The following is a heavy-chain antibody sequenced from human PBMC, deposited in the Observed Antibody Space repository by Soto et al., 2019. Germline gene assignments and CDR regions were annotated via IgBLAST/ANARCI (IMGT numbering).Heavy chain of an antibody. CDR3: ARDRCTKGVCHGAIAYDYGMDV. CDR1: GGSISSGSYY. CDR2: IYYSGNT. J-gene: IGHJ6*02. V-gene: IGHV4-31*03. Sequence: QVQLQESGPGLVKPSQTLSLTCTVSGGSISSGSYYWSWIRQHPGKGLEWIGYIYYSGNTYYNPSLKSRVTKSVDTSKNQFSRKLSSVTAAETDVYYCARDRCTKGVCHGAIAYDYGMDVWGQGTTVTVSS. D-gene: IGHD2-8*01.